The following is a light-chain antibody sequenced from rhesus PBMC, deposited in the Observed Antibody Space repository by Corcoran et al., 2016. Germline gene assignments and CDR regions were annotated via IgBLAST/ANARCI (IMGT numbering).Light chain of an antibody. CDR1: QSVSTY. J-gene: IGKJ2*01. V-gene: IGKV3-10*01. CDR2: GAS. Sequence: QIILTQSQATLSLSPGERATLSCRASQSVSTYLAWYQQKPGQAPRLLIYGASTRATGVPDRSSGSGSGTDFTLTFSSLEPEDAGIYHCCQRRFGYSFGQGTKVEIK. CDR3: CQRRFGYS.